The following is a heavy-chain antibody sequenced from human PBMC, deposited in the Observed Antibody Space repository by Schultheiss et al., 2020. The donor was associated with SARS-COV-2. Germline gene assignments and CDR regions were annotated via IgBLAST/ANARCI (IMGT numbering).Heavy chain of an antibody. CDR2: IWYDGSNK. Sequence: GGSLRLSCAASGFTFSSYSMNWVRQAPGKGLEWVAVIWYDGSNKYYADSVKGRFTISRDNSKNTLYLQMNSLRAEDTAVYYCARGPIVVVPAYYMDVWGKGTTVTVSS. V-gene: IGHV3-33*08. CDR1: GFTFSSYS. CDR3: ARGPIVVVPAYYMDV. D-gene: IGHD2-2*01. J-gene: IGHJ6*03.